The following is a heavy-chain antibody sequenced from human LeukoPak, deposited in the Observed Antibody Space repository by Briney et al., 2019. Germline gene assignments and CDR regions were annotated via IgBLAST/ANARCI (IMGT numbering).Heavy chain of an antibody. CDR2: IDPTDSYT. J-gene: IGHJ3*02. Sequence: GESLKISCKGFGYSFTGYWVSWVRQMPGKGLEWMGRIDPTDSYTYYSPSFQGHVTISADKSISTAYLQWSSLKASDTAMYYCARLNYDYDSSGYYLPDAFDIWGQGTMVTVSP. V-gene: IGHV5-10-1*01. CDR3: ARLNYDYDSSGYYLPDAFDI. CDR1: GYSFTGYW. D-gene: IGHD3-22*01.